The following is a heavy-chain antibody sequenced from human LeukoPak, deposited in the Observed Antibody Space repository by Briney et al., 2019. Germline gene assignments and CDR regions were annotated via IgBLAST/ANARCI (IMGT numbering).Heavy chain of an antibody. J-gene: IGHJ4*02. D-gene: IGHD1-1*01. Sequence: PGGSLRLSCAASGFTFSSHVMHWVRQAPGKGLEWVAVISHDGNNKYYGDPVKGRFTLSRDNSKDTVYLEMNSLRGEDTAVYYCARDWVSRGYNQALDFWGQGTLVTVSS. CDR1: GFTFSSHV. CDR3: ARDWVSRGYNQALDF. CDR2: ISHDGNNK. V-gene: IGHV3-30*04.